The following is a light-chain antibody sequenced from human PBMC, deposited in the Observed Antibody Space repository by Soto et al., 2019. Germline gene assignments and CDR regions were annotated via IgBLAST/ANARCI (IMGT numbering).Light chain of an antibody. CDR2: GAS. CDR3: QQYNNLPWT. J-gene: IGKJ1*01. CDR1: QSVSTN. V-gene: IGKV3-15*01. Sequence: EIVMTQSPATLSVSPGERATLSCRASQSVSTNLAWYQQKPAQAPRLLIYGASTRATGIPARFSGSGSGTEFTLTFSSLESEDFAVYYWQQYNNLPWTFGQGTNVEIK.